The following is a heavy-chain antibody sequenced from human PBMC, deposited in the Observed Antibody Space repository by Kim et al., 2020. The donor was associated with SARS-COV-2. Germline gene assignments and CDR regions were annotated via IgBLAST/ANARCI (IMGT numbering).Heavy chain of an antibody. CDR1: GGSISSGGYY. V-gene: IGHV4-31*03. CDR3: ARSPQSWVVVTHFDY. J-gene: IGHJ4*02. CDR2: IYYSGST. D-gene: IGHD3-22*01. Sequence: SETLSLTCTVSGGSISSGGYYWSWIRQHPGKGLEWIGYIYYSGSTYYNPSLKSRVTISVDTSKNQFSLKLSSVTAADTAVYYCARSPQSWVVVTHFDYWGQGTLVTASS.